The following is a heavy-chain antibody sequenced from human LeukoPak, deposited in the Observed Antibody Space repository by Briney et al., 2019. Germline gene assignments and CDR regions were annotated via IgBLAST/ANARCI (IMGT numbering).Heavy chain of an antibody. Sequence: GGSLRLSCAASGFTFSGYWMSWVRQAPGKGLEWVANIKQDGSEEYYVDSVKGRFIISRDNAKNSLSLQMNSLRVEDSAVYFCAGSSGFIPYHWGQGTLVTVSS. D-gene: IGHD3-10*01. V-gene: IGHV3-7*01. CDR1: GFTFSGYW. CDR3: AGSSGFIPYH. J-gene: IGHJ1*01. CDR2: IKQDGSEE.